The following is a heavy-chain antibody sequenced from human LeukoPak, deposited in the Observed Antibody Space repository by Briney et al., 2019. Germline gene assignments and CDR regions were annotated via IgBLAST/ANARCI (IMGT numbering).Heavy chain of an antibody. CDR1: GGSISSGGYY. D-gene: IGHD5-24*01. V-gene: IGHV4-61*08. CDR3: ARADGYNQELDY. CDR2: IYYSGST. Sequence: SETLSLTCTVSGGSISSGGYYWSWIRQHPGKGLEWIGYIYYSGSTSYNPSLKSRVTISVDTSKNQFSLKLSSVTAADTAVYYCARADGYNQELDYWGQGTLVTVSS. J-gene: IGHJ4*02.